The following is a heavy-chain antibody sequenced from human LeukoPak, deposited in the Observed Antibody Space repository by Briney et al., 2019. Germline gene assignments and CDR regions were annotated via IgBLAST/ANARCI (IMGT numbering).Heavy chain of an antibody. V-gene: IGHV3-30*18. CDR3: AKDLRGYGSSTSCDVGVDY. CDR2: ISYYGSNK. CDR1: GFTFSSLG. D-gene: IGHD2-2*01. Sequence: GRSLRLSCAASGFTFSSLGTHWVRPAPGKGLDGVAVISYYGSNKYYADSVKGRFTISRDNSTNTLYLQMNSLRAEDTAVYYCAKDLRGYGSSTSCDVGVDYWGQGTLVTVSS. J-gene: IGHJ4*02.